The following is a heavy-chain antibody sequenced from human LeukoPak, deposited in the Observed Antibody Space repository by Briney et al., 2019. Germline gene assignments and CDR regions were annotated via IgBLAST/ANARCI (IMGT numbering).Heavy chain of an antibody. J-gene: IGHJ3*02. V-gene: IGHV1-46*01. D-gene: IGHD3-22*01. CDR1: GYTFTSYY. Sequence: ASVKVSCKASGYTFTSYYMHWVRQAPGQGLEWMGIINPSGDYTTYAQKFQGRVTMTRDTSTSTVYMELSSLRSEDTAVYYCARPDSSGYQGGAFDIWGQGTMVTVSS. CDR2: INPSGDYT. CDR3: ARPDSSGYQGGAFDI.